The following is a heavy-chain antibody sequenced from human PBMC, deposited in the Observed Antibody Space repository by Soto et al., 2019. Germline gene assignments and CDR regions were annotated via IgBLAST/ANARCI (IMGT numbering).Heavy chain of an antibody. V-gene: IGHV3-7*01. CDR3: VMGVFPGTVGAFAAFDI. Sequence: PGGSLRLSCAASGFTFSSYWMSWVRQAPGKGLEWVANIKQDGSEKYYVDSVKGRFTISRDNAKNSLYLQMNSLRAEDTAVYYCVMGVFPGTVGAFAAFDIWGQGTMVTV. CDR1: GFTFSSYW. J-gene: IGHJ3*02. CDR2: IKQDGSEK. D-gene: IGHD1-26*01.